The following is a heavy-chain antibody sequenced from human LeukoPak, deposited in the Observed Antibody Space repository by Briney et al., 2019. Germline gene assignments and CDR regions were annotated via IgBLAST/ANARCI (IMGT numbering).Heavy chain of an antibody. D-gene: IGHD4-23*01. V-gene: IGHV3-7*01. CDR1: GFTFSSYW. CDR2: IKQDGSEK. J-gene: IGHJ3*02. Sequence: GGSLRLSCAASGFTFSSYWMSWVRQAPGKGLEWVANIKQDGSEKYYADSVKGRFTISRDNSKNTLYLQMNSLRAEDTAVYYCAREKGGYGGTDDAFDIWGQGTMVTVSS. CDR3: AREKGGYGGTDDAFDI.